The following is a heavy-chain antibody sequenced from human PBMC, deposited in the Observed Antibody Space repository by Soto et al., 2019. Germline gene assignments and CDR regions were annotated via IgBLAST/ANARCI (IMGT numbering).Heavy chain of an antibody. CDR2: ISNSGSYI. J-gene: IGHJ4*02. Sequence: VQLVESGGGLVKPGGSLRLSCAASGFSFKNFAMGWVRQVPGRGLEWVASISNSGSYIYYADSLKGRFTISRDNANNSVHLQMTGLRAEDTAIYFCARDPVGSGYYDYWGQGTLVPVSS. CDR3: ARDPVGSGYYDY. CDR1: GFSFKNFA. D-gene: IGHD3-22*01. V-gene: IGHV3-21*01.